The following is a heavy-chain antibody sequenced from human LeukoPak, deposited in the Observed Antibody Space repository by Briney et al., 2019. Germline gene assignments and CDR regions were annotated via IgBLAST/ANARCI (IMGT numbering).Heavy chain of an antibody. D-gene: IGHD1-26*01. J-gene: IGHJ4*02. CDR3: ASGGIYYGAAFDF. V-gene: IGHV3-21*01. CDR1: GFTFSSYS. CDR2: ISSSSSYK. Sequence: GGSLRLSCTASGFTFSSYSMNWVRQAPGKGLEWVSSISSSSSYKYYADSVKGRFTISRDNAKNSLFLLMNSLRADDTAVYYCASGGIYYGAAFDFWGQGTLVTVSS.